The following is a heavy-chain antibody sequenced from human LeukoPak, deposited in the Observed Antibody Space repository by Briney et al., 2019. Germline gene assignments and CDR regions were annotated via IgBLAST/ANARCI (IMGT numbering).Heavy chain of an antibody. CDR1: GFTFSNYN. V-gene: IGHV3-30-3*01. J-gene: IGHJ4*02. Sequence: GGSLRLSCAASGFTFSNYNINWVRQAPGKGLEWVAVISYDGSNKYYADSVKGRFTISRDNSKNTLYLQMNSLRAEDTAVYYCARPHSSGYAFDYWGQGTPVTVSS. D-gene: IGHD3-22*01. CDR3: ARPHSSGYAFDY. CDR2: ISYDGSNK.